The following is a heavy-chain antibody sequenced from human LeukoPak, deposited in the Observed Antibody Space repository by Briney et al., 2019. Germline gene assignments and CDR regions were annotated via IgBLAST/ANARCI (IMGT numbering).Heavy chain of an antibody. J-gene: IGHJ4*02. D-gene: IGHD1-14*01. CDR2: LYSDGNT. Sequence: GGSLRLSCAASGFTVITNDMTWVRQPPGKGLDWVSVLYSDGNTKYADSVQGRFTISRDNSKNTLYLEMNSLSPDDTAVYYCARGVEPLAANTLAYWGQGTLVTVSS. CDR3: ARGVEPLAANTLAY. V-gene: IGHV3-53*01. CDR1: GFTVITND.